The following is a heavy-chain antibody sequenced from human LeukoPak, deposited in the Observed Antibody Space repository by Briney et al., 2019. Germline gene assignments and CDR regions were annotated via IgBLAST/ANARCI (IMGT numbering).Heavy chain of an antibody. CDR3: AKAPPMITFGGVIVLFDY. CDR1: GGSLSGYY. J-gene: IGHJ4*02. Sequence: SETLSLTCAVYGGSLSGYYWSWIRQPPGKGLEWIGEINHSGSTNYNPSLKSRVTISVDTSKNQFSLKLSSVTAADTAVYYCAKAPPMITFGGVIVLFDYWGQGTLVTVSS. V-gene: IGHV4-34*01. D-gene: IGHD3-16*02. CDR2: INHSGST.